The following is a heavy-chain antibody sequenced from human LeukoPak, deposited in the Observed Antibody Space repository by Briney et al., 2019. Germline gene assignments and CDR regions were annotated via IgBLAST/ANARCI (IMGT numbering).Heavy chain of an antibody. J-gene: IGHJ3*02. CDR3: ARAYTALTMRAFAFDI. V-gene: IGHV4-61*01. Sequence: PSETLSLTCTVSGGSFSSSSYYWSWIRQPPGKGLEWIGYIYYSGSTNYNPSLKSRVTISVDTSKNQFSLKLSSVTAADTAVYYCARAYTALTMRAFAFDIWGQGTMVTVSS. CDR2: IYYSGST. D-gene: IGHD3-22*01. CDR1: GGSFSSSSYY.